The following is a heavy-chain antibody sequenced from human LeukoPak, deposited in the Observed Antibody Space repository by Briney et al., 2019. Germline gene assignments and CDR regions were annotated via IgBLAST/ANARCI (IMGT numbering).Heavy chain of an antibody. CDR3: LREAGDY. CDR2: INPIRGMA. CDR1: GCPFSNYA. J-gene: IGHJ4*02. D-gene: IGHD6-13*01. Sequence: EASVKVSCKASGCPFSNYAIHWVRQAPGQGLEWMGRINPIRGMANYAQKFQGRVTITADKSTTTAYMELSSLRSEDTAGYYLLREAGDYWGQGTLVTVSS. V-gene: IGHV1-69*04.